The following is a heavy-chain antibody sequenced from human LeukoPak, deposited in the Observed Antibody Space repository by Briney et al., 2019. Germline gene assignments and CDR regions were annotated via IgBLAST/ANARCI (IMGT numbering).Heavy chain of an antibody. D-gene: IGHD5-12*01. J-gene: IGHJ4*02. CDR1: GFTFGDYA. CDR2: IRSKAYGGTT. CDR3: TRDRGVYSGYDSHYFDY. Sequence: GGSLRLSCTASGFTFGDYAMSWFRQAPGKGLEWVGFIRSKAYGGTTEYAASVKGRFTISRDDSKSIANLQMNSLKREDTAVYYFTRDRGVYSGYDSHYFDYCGQGTLVIVFS. V-gene: IGHV3-49*03.